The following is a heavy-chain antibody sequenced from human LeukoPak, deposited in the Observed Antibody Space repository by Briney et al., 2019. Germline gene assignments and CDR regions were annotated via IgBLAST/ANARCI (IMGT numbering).Heavy chain of an antibody. CDR2: IFYSGST. V-gene: IGHV4-39*01. Sequence: SETLSLTCTVSGGSITISSFHWGWIRQPPGKGLEWIGSIFYSGSTYYSPSLKSRVTISVDTSINQFSLKLSSVTAAATAVYYCERGHFGGSYCSGPTCFKNCFDTWGQGTLVTVSS. D-gene: IGHD2-15*01. CDR1: GGSITISSFH. CDR3: ERGHFGGSYCSGPTCFKNCFDT. J-gene: IGHJ5*02.